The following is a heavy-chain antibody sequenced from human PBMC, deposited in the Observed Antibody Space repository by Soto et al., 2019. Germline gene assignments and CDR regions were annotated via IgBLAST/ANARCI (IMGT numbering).Heavy chain of an antibody. CDR3: ARSSPYSLMQSPAGNKYYDQRHV. J-gene: IGHJ6*02. Sequence: QVQLVQSGAEVKKPGSSVKVSCKASGVNFSSYAISWLRQAPGQGLEWMGGIIPVARTTNYEQKLQGRVTITADGSTSTACMEMSSPRAANTAVYYCARSSPYSLMQSPAGNKYYDQRHVWGQGTTVTAS. CDR1: GVNFSSYA. D-gene: IGHD3-3*01. CDR2: IIPVARTT. V-gene: IGHV1-69*01.